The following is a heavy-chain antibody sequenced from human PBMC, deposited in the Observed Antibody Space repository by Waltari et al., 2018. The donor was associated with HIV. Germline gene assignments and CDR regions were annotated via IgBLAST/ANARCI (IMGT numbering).Heavy chain of an antibody. V-gene: IGHV1-8*01. J-gene: IGHJ4*02. CDR2: INPNSGNT. Sequence: QVQLVQSGAEVRKPGASVKVSCKASGYIFTTYDINWVRQAPGQGLEWMGWINPNSGNTGYAQKFQGRVTMTRDTSRSTAYMELTSLTSEDTAVYHCSRGRGYSYGYSDLWGQGTLVTVSS. CDR1: GYIFTTYD. D-gene: IGHD5-18*01. CDR3: SRGRGYSYGYSDL.